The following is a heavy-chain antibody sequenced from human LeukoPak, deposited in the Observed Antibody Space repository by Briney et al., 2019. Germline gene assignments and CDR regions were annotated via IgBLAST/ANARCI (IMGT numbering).Heavy chain of an antibody. CDR2: ISAYNVST. CDR3: ARDRSRYSGSYFSFQH. Sequence: ASVKVSCKASVYTFTSYGISWVRQAPGQGLELMGSISAYNVSTNYAQKLQGIVTMTTDTSKSTAYMDLRSLRSDDTAVYYCARDRSRYSGSYFSFQHWGQGTLVTVSS. V-gene: IGHV1-18*01. D-gene: IGHD1-26*01. CDR1: VYTFTSYG. J-gene: IGHJ1*01.